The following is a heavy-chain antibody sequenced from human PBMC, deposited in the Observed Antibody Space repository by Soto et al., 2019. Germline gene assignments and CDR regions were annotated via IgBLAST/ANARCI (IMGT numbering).Heavy chain of an antibody. CDR3: ARGQRFSDWFDP. CDR2: IYSSGST. Sequence: QVHLQESGPGLVKPSETLSLTCTVSGGAISTYYWTWIRQPAGKGLAWIGRIYSSGSTRYNPSLHRRVTMPLDTSNNQFSLRLPSVTAADTAVYYCARGQRFSDWFDPWGQGTLVTVSS. J-gene: IGHJ5*02. CDR1: GGAISTYY. D-gene: IGHD3-3*01. V-gene: IGHV4-4*07.